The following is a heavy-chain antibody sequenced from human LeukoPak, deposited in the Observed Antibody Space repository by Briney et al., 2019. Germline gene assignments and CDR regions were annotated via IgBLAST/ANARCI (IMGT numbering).Heavy chain of an antibody. D-gene: IGHD2-2*01. Sequence: GGSLRLSCAASGFTFSSYVMPWVRQAPGKGLEWVAVISYDGSNKYYADSVKGRFTISRDNSKNTLYLQMNSLRAEDTAVYYCALPSDIVVVPETYFDYWGQGTLVTVSS. V-gene: IGHV3-30-3*01. CDR2: ISYDGSNK. J-gene: IGHJ4*02. CDR1: GFTFSSYV. CDR3: ALPSDIVVVPETYFDY.